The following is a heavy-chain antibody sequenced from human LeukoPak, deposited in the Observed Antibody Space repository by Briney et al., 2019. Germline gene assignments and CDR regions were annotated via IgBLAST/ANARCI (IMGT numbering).Heavy chain of an antibody. J-gene: IGHJ4*02. V-gene: IGHV3-23*01. CDR2: ISGSGGST. CDR3: AKDPLTYYYDSSGYFYFDY. CDR1: GFTFSSYA. Sequence: GGSLRLSCAASGFTFSSYAMSWVRQAPGKGLEWVSAISGSGGSTYYADSVKGRFTISRDNSKNTRYLQMNSLRAEDTAVYYCAKDPLTYYYDSSGYFYFDYWGQGTLVTVSS. D-gene: IGHD3-22*01.